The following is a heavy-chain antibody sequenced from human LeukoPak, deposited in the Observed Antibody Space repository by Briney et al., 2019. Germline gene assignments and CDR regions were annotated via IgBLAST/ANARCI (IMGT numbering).Heavy chain of an antibody. Sequence: GGSLRLSCAASGFTFSVSAMHWVRQASGKGLEWVGRIRSKANNYATEYDASVKGRFTISRDDSKNTAYLQMNSLRAEDTAVYYCAREDHSSWYGVIENYYGMDVWGQGTTVTVSS. CDR1: GFTFSVSA. J-gene: IGHJ6*02. V-gene: IGHV3-73*01. D-gene: IGHD6-13*01. CDR2: IRSKANNYAT. CDR3: AREDHSSWYGVIENYYGMDV.